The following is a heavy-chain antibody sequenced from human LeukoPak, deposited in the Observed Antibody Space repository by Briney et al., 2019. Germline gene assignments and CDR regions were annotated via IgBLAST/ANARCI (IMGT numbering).Heavy chain of an antibody. CDR3: ARRDGYNCFDY. V-gene: IGHV4-39*01. Sequence: SETLSLTCTVFGGSISNSSYYWGWIRQPPGKGLEWIGSMYYSGSTYYNPSLKSRVTISVDTSKNQFSLKLTSVTAADTAVYYCARRDGYNCFDYWGQGTLVTVSS. J-gene: IGHJ4*02. CDR2: MYYSGST. CDR1: GGSISNSSYY. D-gene: IGHD5-24*01.